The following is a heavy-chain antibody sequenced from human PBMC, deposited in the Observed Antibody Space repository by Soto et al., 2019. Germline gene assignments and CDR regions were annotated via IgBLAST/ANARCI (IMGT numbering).Heavy chain of an antibody. J-gene: IGHJ6*02. CDR2: IYSGGST. CDR3: ARGGRGASYYYYYGMDV. V-gene: IGHV3-53*01. Sequence: EVQLVESGGGLIQPGGSLRLSCAASGFTVSSNYMSWVRQAPGKGLEWVSVIYSGGSTYYADSVKGRFTIPRDNSKNTLYLQMNSLRAEDTAVYYCARGGRGASYYYYYGMDVWGQGTTVTVSS. CDR1: GFTVSSNY.